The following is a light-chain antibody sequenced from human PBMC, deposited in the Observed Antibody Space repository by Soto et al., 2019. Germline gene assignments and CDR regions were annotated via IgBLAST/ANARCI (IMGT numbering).Light chain of an antibody. CDR3: QEYGSSPFT. Sequence: DIVLTQSPGTLSLSPGERATLSCRASQSVSSSYLAWYQQKPGQAPRLLIYGASSRATGIPDRFSGSGSGTDFTLTISRLEPEDFAVYYCQEYGSSPFTFGQGTKLDIK. J-gene: IGKJ2*01. CDR2: GAS. V-gene: IGKV3-20*01. CDR1: QSVSSSY.